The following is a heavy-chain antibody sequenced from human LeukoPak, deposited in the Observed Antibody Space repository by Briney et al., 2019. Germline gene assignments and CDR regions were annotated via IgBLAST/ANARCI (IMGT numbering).Heavy chain of an antibody. J-gene: IGHJ5*02. Sequence: GASVKVSCKVSGYTLTELSMHWVRQAPGEGLEWMGGFDPEDGETIYAQKFQGRVTMTEDTSTDTAYMELSSLRSEDTAVYYCATGLGYCSSTSCYRRDWFDPWGQGTLVTVSS. CDR2: FDPEDGET. V-gene: IGHV1-24*01. D-gene: IGHD2-2*01. CDR3: ATGLGYCSSTSCYRRDWFDP. CDR1: GYTLTELS.